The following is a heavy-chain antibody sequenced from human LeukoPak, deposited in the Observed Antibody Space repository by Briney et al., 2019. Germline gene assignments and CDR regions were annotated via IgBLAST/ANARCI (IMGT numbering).Heavy chain of an antibody. Sequence: GGSLRLSCAASGFTFSSYGMPWVRQAPGKGLEWVAVISYDGSNKYYADSVKGRFTISRDNSKNTLYLQMNSLRAEDTAVYYCAKARYYDSSGPDYWGQGTLVTVSS. CDR3: AKARYYDSSGPDY. J-gene: IGHJ4*02. V-gene: IGHV3-30*18. D-gene: IGHD3-22*01. CDR1: GFTFSSYG. CDR2: ISYDGSNK.